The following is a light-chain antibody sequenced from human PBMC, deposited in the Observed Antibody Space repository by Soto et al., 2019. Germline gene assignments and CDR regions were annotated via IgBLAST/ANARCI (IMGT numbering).Light chain of an antibody. J-gene: IGKJ1*01. V-gene: IGKV2-24*01. CDR1: QSLAYSDGNIY. CDR2: KTS. CDR3: VEAFLLPHA. Sequence: DVVLTQTPLPSPVTLGQPASISCKSSQSLAYSDGNIYLNWLQQRPGQPPRLLICKTSNRFSVFPDKVRGSRTGTDFTLKISKVEAEDVGFYYCVEAFLLPHAFGQGTKLDIK.